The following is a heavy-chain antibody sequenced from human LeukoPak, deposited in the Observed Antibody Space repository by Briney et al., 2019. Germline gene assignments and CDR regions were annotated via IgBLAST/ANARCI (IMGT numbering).Heavy chain of an antibody. CDR2: IYPGDSDT. Sequence: GDSLKISCKGSGYSFTSYWIGWVRQMPGKGLEWMGIIYPGDSDTRYSPSFQGQVTISADKSISTAYLQWSSLKASDTAMYYCARLLGYCSSTSCYMNWFDPWGQGTLVTVSS. CDR1: GYSFTSYW. CDR3: ARLLGYCSSTSCYMNWFDP. V-gene: IGHV5-51*01. J-gene: IGHJ5*02. D-gene: IGHD2-2*02.